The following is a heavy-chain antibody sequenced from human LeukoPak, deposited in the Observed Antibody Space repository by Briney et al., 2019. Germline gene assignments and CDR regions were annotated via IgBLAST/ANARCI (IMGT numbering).Heavy chain of an antibody. CDR3: TTDLSLRWEPPSVPDY. CDR2: ISYDGSNK. Sequence: GGFLRLSCAASGFSFSSYGMHWVRQAPGKGLEWVAVISYDGSNKYYEDSVKGRFTISRDNSKNTLYLQMNSLKTEDTAVYYCTTDLSLRWEPPSVPDYWGQGTLVTVSS. J-gene: IGHJ4*02. CDR1: GFSFSSYG. D-gene: IGHD1-26*01. V-gene: IGHV3-30*03.